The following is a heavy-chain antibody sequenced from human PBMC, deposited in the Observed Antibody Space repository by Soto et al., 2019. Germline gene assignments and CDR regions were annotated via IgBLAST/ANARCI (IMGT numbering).Heavy chain of an antibody. CDR3: ARWGSEGSAIDY. J-gene: IGHJ4*02. CDR2: IKQDGSEK. D-gene: IGHD3-10*01. Sequence: GGSLRLSCAASGLPFSSYWMSWVRQAPGKGLEWVANIKQDGSEKYYVDSVKGRFTISRDNAKNSLYLQMNSLRAEDTAVYYCARWGSEGSAIDYWGQGTLVTVSS. V-gene: IGHV3-7*01. CDR1: GLPFSSYW.